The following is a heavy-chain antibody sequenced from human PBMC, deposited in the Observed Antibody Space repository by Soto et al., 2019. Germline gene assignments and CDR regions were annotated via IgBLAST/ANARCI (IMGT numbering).Heavy chain of an antibody. Sequence: GGSLRLCCAASGFTFSSYSMNWVRQAPGKGLEWVSYISSSSSTIYYADSVKGRFTISRDNAKNSLYLQMNSLRAEDTAVYYCAREYDILNWFDPWGQGTLVTVPQ. CDR3: AREYDILNWFDP. D-gene: IGHD3-9*01. J-gene: IGHJ5*02. CDR2: ISSSSSTI. CDR1: GFTFSSYS. V-gene: IGHV3-48*01.